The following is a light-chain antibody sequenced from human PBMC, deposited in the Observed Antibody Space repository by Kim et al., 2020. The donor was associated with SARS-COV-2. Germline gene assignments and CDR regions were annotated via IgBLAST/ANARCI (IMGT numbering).Light chain of an antibody. J-gene: IGKJ1*01. CDR1: QSVLYSSNNMNY. V-gene: IGKV4-1*01. Sequence: DIVMTQSPDSLPVSLGERATINCKSSQSVLYSSNNMNYLAWYQQKPGQPPKLLFYWASTRESGVPDRFSGSGSGTDFTLTISSLQAEDVAVYYCQQYYSVPRTFGQGTKVDIK. CDR2: WAS. CDR3: QQYYSVPRT.